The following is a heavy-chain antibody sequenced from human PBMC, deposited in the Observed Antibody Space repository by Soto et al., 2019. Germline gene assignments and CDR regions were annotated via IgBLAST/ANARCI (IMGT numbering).Heavy chain of an antibody. Sequence: GGSLRLSCAASGFTFSSYWMSWVRQAPGKGLEWVANIKQDGSEKYYVDSVKGRFTISRDNAKNSLYLQMNSLRAEDTAVYYCARYRFGEYDLDYGMDGWGQGTTVTVSS. CDR3: ARYRFGEYDLDYGMDG. J-gene: IGHJ6*02. D-gene: IGHD3-16*01. CDR2: IKQDGSEK. V-gene: IGHV3-7*03. CDR1: GFTFSSYW.